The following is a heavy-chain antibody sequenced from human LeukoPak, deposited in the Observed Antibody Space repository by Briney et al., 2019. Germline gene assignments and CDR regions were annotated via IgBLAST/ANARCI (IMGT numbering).Heavy chain of an antibody. J-gene: IGHJ6*03. Sequence: GGSLRLSCAASGFTFSSYAMRWVRQAPGRGLEWVAVISYDGSNKYYAGSVKGRFTISRDNSKNTLYLQMNSLRAEDTAVYYCARDSSLRDGYYYYMDVWGKGTTVTVSS. CDR3: ARDSSLRDGYYYYMDV. V-gene: IGHV3-30*04. CDR1: GFTFSSYA. CDR2: ISYDGSNK. D-gene: IGHD4-17*01.